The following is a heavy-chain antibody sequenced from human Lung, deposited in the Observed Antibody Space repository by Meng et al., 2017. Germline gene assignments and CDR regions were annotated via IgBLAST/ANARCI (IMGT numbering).Heavy chain of an antibody. CDR2: MFTNNGNT. CDR3: ARGDYGGWPDP. J-gene: IGHJ5*02. D-gene: IGHD4-17*01. CDR1: GYPFTQDA. Sequence: QVQRXQSGAEVKKPGXSVXVSCRTYGYPFTQDAVHEGCQAPGQRLEGRGWMFTNNGNTKSSQXXQGRVTXTRDTXASTAYMXXSSLRSXDTXXXXXARGDYGGWPDPWGQGTLVTVSS. V-gene: IGHV1-3*04.